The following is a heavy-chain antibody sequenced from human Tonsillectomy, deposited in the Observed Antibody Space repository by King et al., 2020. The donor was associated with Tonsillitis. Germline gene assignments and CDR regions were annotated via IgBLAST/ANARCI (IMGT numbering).Heavy chain of an antibody. CDR3: ARVFPNDWYFDL. CDR2: IKSDGST. CDR1: GFTFSSYW. V-gene: IGHV3-74*01. Sequence: VQLVESGGGLVQPGESLRLSCAASGFTFSSYWMRWVRQAPGKGLVWVSRIKSDGSTVYADSVRGRLTISRDNPRNTLYLQMNSLRAEDTAIYYCARVFPNDWYFDLWDRGTLVTVSS. J-gene: IGHJ2*01.